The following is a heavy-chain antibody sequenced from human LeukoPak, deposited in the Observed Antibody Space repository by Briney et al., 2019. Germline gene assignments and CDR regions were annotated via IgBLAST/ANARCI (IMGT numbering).Heavy chain of an antibody. CDR1: GYTFTCDY. Sequence: ASGKVSCKASGYTFTCDYMRWVRQAPGQGLEWMGLINPTGGSTGYAQKFQGRVTMTRDMSTSTDYMELSSLRSEDTAIYYCARDNSVGDNAWWFDPWGQGTLVTVSS. CDR2: INPTGGST. J-gene: IGHJ5*02. CDR3: ARDNSVGDNAWWFDP. V-gene: IGHV1-46*01. D-gene: IGHD1-26*01.